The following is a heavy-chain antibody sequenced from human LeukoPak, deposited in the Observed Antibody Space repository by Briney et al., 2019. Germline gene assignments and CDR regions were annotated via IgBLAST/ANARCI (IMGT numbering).Heavy chain of an antibody. CDR1: GGPISSYY. Sequence: KPSETLSLTCTVSGGPISSYYWSWIPHPPGKGLEWIREINHSGSTNSNPSLKSRVTISVDTSKNQFSLKLSSVTAADTAVYYCATMVRGVSYYYYMDVWGKGTTVTVSS. CDR3: ATMVRGVSYYYYMDV. CDR2: INHSGST. V-gene: IGHV4-34*01. J-gene: IGHJ6*03. D-gene: IGHD3-10*01.